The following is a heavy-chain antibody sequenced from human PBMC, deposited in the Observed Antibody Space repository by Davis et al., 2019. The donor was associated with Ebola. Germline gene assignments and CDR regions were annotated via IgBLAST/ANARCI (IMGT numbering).Heavy chain of an antibody. Sequence: AASVKVSCKTSGYTFTSYAMHWVRQAPGQRLEWMGWINAGNGNTKYSQKFQGRVTITRDTSASTAYMELSSLRSEDTAVYYCARVRYGSGSYYPYYFDYWGQGTLVTVSS. CDR2: INAGNGNT. CDR3: ARVRYGSGSYYPYYFDY. V-gene: IGHV1-3*01. J-gene: IGHJ4*02. D-gene: IGHD3-10*01. CDR1: GYTFTSYA.